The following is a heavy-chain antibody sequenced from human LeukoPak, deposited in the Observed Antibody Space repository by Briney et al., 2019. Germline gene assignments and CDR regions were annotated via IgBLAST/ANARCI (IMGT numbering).Heavy chain of an antibody. CDR2: IKQDGSEK. CDR1: GFTFSTYW. J-gene: IGHJ4*02. D-gene: IGHD6-19*01. V-gene: IGHV3-7*02. Sequence: GGSLRLSCAASGFTFSTYWMSWVRQAPGKGLEWVANIKQDGSEKYYVDSVKGRFTISRDNSKNTLYLQMDNLRAEDTAVYYCAKYQRQWLPKGGFDYWGQGTLVTVSS. CDR3: AKYQRQWLPKGGFDY.